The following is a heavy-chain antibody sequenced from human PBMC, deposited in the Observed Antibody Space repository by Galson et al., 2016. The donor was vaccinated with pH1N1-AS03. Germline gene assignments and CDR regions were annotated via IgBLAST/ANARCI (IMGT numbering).Heavy chain of an antibody. CDR3: ARRVYGDYVNWFDP. V-gene: IGHV4-39*01. Sequence: TLSLTCTVSGGSISSSSYYWGWIRQPPGKGLEWIGSIYYSGSTYYNPSLKSRVSISVDTSKNQFSLKLSSVTASDTAVYYCARRVYGDYVNWFDPWGQGTLVTVSS. D-gene: IGHD4-17*01. J-gene: IGHJ5*02. CDR2: IYYSGST. CDR1: GGSISSSSYY.